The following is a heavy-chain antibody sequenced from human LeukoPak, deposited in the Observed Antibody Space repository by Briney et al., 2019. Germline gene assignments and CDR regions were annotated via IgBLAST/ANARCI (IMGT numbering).Heavy chain of an antibody. J-gene: IGHJ4*02. CDR2: VTGLAGWT. V-gene: IGHV3-23*01. CDR1: GISVSDYA. Sequence: GRTLRLSCAPSGISVSDYAMTWLRQAPGKGLDWVSYVTGLAGWTYYADSIRGRFTISRDISNNTLHLQMNAVGAEDTAVYFCTKDRRRCSSTACRWGLFDFWGQGALVTVSS. D-gene: IGHD2-15*01. CDR3: TKDRRRCSSTACRWGLFDF.